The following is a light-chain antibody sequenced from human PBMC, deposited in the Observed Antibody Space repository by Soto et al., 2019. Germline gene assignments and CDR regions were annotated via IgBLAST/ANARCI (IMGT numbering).Light chain of an antibody. CDR2: DVT. Sequence: QSVVTQPRSVSSSPGQSVTISSTGTSSDVGGFNYVSWYQQHPGKAPKLMIYDVTKRPSGVPDRFSGSKSGNTASLTISGLQAEDEADYFCCSYAGSYTYVFGTGTKVTVL. V-gene: IGLV2-11*01. J-gene: IGLJ1*01. CDR3: CSYAGSYTYV. CDR1: SSDVGGFNY.